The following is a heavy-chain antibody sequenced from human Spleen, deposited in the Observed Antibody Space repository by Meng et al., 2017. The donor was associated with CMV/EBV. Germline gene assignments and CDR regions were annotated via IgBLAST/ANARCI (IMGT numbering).Heavy chain of an antibody. CDR2: ISAYGGST. V-gene: IGHV3-23*01. Sequence: GESLKISCAASGFTFSNYAMSWVRQAPGKGLDWVSSISAYGGSTYYADSVKGRFTISRDNSRDTVYLQMSSLRPEDTAVYYCARHIRWFGELAMAFDIWGQGTMVTVSS. CDR3: ARHIRWFGELAMAFDI. D-gene: IGHD3-10*01. CDR1: GFTFSNYA. J-gene: IGHJ3*02.